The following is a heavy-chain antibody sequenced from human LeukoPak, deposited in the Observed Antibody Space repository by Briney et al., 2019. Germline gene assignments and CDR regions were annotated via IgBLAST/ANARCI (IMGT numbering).Heavy chain of an antibody. Sequence: GGSLRLSCSASGFTFTSYAMHWVRQAPGKGLEYVSAIGISGVSTYYADSVKGRFTISRVNSKNTLYLQMSTLRAEDTAVYYCVKGQMDYWGQGTLVTVSS. V-gene: IGHV3-64D*06. CDR3: VKGQMDY. CDR2: IGISGVST. CDR1: GFTFTSYA. J-gene: IGHJ4*02. D-gene: IGHD5-24*01.